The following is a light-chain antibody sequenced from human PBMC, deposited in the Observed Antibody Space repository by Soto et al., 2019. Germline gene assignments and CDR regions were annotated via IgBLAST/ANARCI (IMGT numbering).Light chain of an antibody. CDR3: QQYNNWPPIT. J-gene: IGKJ2*01. CDR1: QSVSSS. CDR2: GAS. V-gene: IGKV3-15*01. Sequence: EIVMTQSPATLSVSPGERATLSCRASQSVSSSLAWYQQKPGQAPRLLIYGASTRATGIPARFSGSGSGTEFTLTISSLQSEAFAVYFCQQYNNWPPITFGQGTKLEIK.